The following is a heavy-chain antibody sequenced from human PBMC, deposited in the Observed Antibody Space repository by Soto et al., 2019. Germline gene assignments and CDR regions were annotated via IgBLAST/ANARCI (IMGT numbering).Heavy chain of an antibody. J-gene: IGHJ1*01. D-gene: IGHD6-13*01. CDR1: GFTFDDYA. CDR3: VKNESINWYSGHFRH. Sequence: EVQLVESGGGLVQPGRSLRLSCAASGFTFDDYAMHWVRHVPGMGLEWVSGLSWNSGSIGYAASVKGRFAISRDKAKDSLHLQMNSLRAEDTAFYYCVKNESINWYSGHFRHWGQGTLVTVSS. CDR2: LSWNSGSI. V-gene: IGHV3-9*01.